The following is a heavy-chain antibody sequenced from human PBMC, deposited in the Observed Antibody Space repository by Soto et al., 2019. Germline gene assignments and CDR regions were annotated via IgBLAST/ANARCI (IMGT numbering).Heavy chain of an antibody. CDR2: IYYSGST. CDR3: ARDRGGAALLYAFDI. V-gene: IGHV4-59*01. D-gene: IGHD3-10*01. Sequence: SETLSLTCTVSGGSISSYYWSWIRQPPGKGLEWIGYIYYSGSTNYNPSLKSRVTISVDTSKNQLSLKLSSVTAADTAVYYCARDRGGAALLYAFDIWGQGTMVTVSS. J-gene: IGHJ3*02. CDR1: GGSISSYY.